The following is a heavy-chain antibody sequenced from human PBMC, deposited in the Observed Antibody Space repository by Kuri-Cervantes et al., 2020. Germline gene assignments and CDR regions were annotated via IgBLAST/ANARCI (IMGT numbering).Heavy chain of an antibody. CDR2: ISYDGSNK. V-gene: IGHV3-30-3*01. CDR3: AKGGVVRGVIINYYYYGMDV. J-gene: IGHJ6*02. D-gene: IGHD3-10*01. Sequence: GESLKISCAASGFTFSSYAMHWVRQAPGKGLEWVAVISYDGSNKYYADSVKGRFTISRDNSKNTLYLQMNSLRAEDTAVYYCAKGGVVRGVIINYYYYGMDVWGQGTTVTVSS. CDR1: GFTFSSYA.